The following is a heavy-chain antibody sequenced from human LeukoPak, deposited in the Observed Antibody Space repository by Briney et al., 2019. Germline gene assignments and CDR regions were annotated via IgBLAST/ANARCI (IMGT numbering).Heavy chain of an antibody. CDR2: ITHSGSA. V-gene: IGHV4-34*01. J-gene: IGHJ4*02. D-gene: IGHD5-18*01. Sequence: SETLSLTCAVYGGSFSGYYWTWIRQPPGKGLEWIGEITHSGSANSNPSLKSRVTISIDTSKNQFSLELSSVTAADTAVYYCARGYSNGYSPDYWGQGALVTVSS. CDR3: ARGYSNGYSPDY. CDR1: GGSFSGYY.